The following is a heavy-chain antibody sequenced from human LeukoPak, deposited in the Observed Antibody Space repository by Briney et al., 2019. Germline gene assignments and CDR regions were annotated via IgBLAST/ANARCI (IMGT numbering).Heavy chain of an antibody. CDR2: IHPNSGGT. Sequence: ASVTVSCTASGYTFTGYYLHWVRQAPGQGLEWVGWIHPNSGGTNYAQRFQGRVTMTRDTSITTAYMELSRLTSDDTALYYCARGIINKDAFDIWGQGTMVTVSS. CDR1: GYTFTGYY. D-gene: IGHD3-10*01. V-gene: IGHV1-2*02. CDR3: ARGIINKDAFDI. J-gene: IGHJ3*02.